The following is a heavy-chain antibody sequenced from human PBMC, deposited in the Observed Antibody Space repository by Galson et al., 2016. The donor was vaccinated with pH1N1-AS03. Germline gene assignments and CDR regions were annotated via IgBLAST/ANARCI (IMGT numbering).Heavy chain of an antibody. J-gene: IGHJ4*02. V-gene: IGHV3-9*01. Sequence: SLRLPCAASGFTFDDYALHWVRLAPGKGLEWVSGITWNSDSIGYADSVKGRFTISRDNAQNSLYLQMNSLRSADTALYYCTALEFWGQGTLVTVAS. CDR2: ITWNSDSI. CDR1: GFTFDDYA. CDR3: TALEF.